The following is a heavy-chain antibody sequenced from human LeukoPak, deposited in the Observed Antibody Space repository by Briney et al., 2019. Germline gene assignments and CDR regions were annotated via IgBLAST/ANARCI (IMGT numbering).Heavy chain of an antibody. CDR3: AKTYYYDSSGYYGYFDY. Sequence: NPGESLKISCKGSGFIFTTYWIGWVRQMPGKGLEWMGIIYPGDSDTRYSPSFQGQVTISADKSISTAYLQWSSLKASDTAMYYCAKTYYYDSSGYYGYFDYWGQGTLVTVSS. J-gene: IGHJ4*02. CDR2: IYPGDSDT. V-gene: IGHV5-51*01. CDR1: GFIFTTYW. D-gene: IGHD3-22*01.